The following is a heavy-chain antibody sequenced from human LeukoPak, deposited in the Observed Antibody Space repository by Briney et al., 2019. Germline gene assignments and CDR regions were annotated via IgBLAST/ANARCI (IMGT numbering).Heavy chain of an antibody. V-gene: IGHV1-69*13. Sequence: GASVKVSCKASGGTFSSYAISWVRQAPGQGLEWMGGIIPIFGTANYAQKFQGRVTITADESTSTAYMELSSLRSEDTAVYYCAREYYYDSSGYSFIFGIWGQGTMVTVS. J-gene: IGHJ3*02. CDR1: GGTFSSYA. D-gene: IGHD3-22*01. CDR2: IIPIFGTA. CDR3: AREYYYDSSGYSFIFGI.